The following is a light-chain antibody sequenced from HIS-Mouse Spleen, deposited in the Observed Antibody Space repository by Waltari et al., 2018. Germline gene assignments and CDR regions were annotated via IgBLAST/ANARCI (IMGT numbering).Light chain of an antibody. J-gene: IGLJ2*01. CDR2: EDS. CDR3: YSTDSSGNHRV. CDR1: VLPKKY. V-gene: IGLV3-10*01. Sequence: SYELTQPPSVSVSPGQTARITCSGDVLPKKYAYWYQQKSGQAPVLVIYEDSKRPAGIPEEFSGSSSGTMATLTISGAQVEDEADYYCYSTDSSGNHRVFGGGTKLTVL.